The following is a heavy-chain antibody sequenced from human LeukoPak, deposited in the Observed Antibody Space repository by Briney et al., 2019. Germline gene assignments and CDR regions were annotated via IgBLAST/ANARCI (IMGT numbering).Heavy chain of an antibody. CDR2: INPNSGST. D-gene: IGHD3-22*01. CDR1: GYTFTDYY. J-gene: IGHJ4*02. Sequence: GASVKVSCKASGYTFTDYYIHWVRQAPGQGLEWMGWINPNSGSTNYAQNLQGRVSMTRDTSISTAHMELSRLRSDDTAVYYCARDHVDNFDSYGYIALDQWGQGTLVIVSS. CDR3: ARDHVDNFDSYGYIALDQ. V-gene: IGHV1-2*02.